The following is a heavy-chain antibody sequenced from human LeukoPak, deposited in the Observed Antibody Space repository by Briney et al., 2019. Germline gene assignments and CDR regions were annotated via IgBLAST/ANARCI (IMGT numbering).Heavy chain of an antibody. V-gene: IGHV3-7*01. CDR3: ARASFTMVRGVIGY. J-gene: IGHJ4*02. Sequence: GGSLRLSCAASGFTFSSYWMSWVRQAPGKGLEWVANIMQDGSEKYYVDSVKGRFTISRDNAKNSLYLQMNSLRAEDTAVYYCARASFTMVRGVIGYWGQGTLVTVSS. CDR2: IMQDGSEK. D-gene: IGHD3-10*01. CDR1: GFTFSSYW.